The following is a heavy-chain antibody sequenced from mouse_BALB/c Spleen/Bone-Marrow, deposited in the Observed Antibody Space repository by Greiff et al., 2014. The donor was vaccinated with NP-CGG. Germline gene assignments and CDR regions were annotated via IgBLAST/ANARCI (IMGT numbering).Heavy chain of an antibody. Sequence: EVQLVESGAELVKPGASVKLSCTASGFNIKDTYMHWVKQRPEQGLEWIGRIDPANGNTKYDPKFQGKSTITADTSSNTAYLQLSSLTSEDTAAYYCARNYGYGKSFAYWGQGTLVTVSA. CDR3: ARNYGYGKSFAY. D-gene: IGHD2-2*01. J-gene: IGHJ3*01. CDR1: GFNIKDTY. CDR2: IDPANGNT. V-gene: IGHV14-3*02.